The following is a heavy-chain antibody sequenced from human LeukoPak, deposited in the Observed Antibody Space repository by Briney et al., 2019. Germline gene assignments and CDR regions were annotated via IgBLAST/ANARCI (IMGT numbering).Heavy chain of an antibody. CDR1: GGSISSGGYY. Sequence: SETLSLTCTVSGGSISSGGYYWSWIRQHPGKGLEWIGYIYYSGSTNYNPSLKSRVTISVDTSKNQFSLKLSSVTAADTAVYYCARAPAAIGVAYYYGMDVWGQGTTVTVSS. V-gene: IGHV4-61*08. CDR2: IYYSGST. CDR3: ARAPAAIGVAYYYGMDV. J-gene: IGHJ6*02. D-gene: IGHD2-2*01.